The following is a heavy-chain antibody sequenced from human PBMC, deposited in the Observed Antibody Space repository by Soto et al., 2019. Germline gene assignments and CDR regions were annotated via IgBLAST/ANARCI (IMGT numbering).Heavy chain of an antibody. CDR2: IYFSGIT. CDR1: NGSVSSPLSY. V-gene: IGHV4-39*07. J-gene: IGHJ4*02. CDR3: ANRYYDGSGYLHDY. D-gene: IGHD3-22*01. Sequence: PSETLSLTCSVSNGSVSSPLSYWGWIRQPPGKRPEWIGVIYFSGITSYNPSLKSRVTISVDTSRNQFSLRLSSVTAADTAVYYCANRYYDGSGYLHDYWGQGILVTV.